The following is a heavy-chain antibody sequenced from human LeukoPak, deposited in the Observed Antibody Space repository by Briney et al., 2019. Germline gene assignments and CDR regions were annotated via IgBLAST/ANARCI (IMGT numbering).Heavy chain of an antibody. CDR2: IIPIFGTA. CDR1: GGTFSSYA. Sequence: EASVKVSCKASGGTFSSYAISWVRQAPGQGLEWMGGIIPIFGTANYAQKFQGRVTITADESTSTAYMELSSLRSEDTAVYYCARAPDYGGNLYFDYWGQGTLVTVSS. D-gene: IGHD4-23*01. J-gene: IGHJ4*02. V-gene: IGHV1-69*13. CDR3: ARAPDYGGNLYFDY.